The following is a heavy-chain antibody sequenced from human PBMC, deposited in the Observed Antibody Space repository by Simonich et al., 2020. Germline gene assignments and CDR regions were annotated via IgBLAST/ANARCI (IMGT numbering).Heavy chain of an antibody. CDR1: GFTFSSYA. CDR2: ISGSGGSK. CDR3: AKDLGERITMIVVVIDAFDI. V-gene: IGHV3-23*01. Sequence: GGGLVQPGGSLRLSCAASGFTFSSYAMSWVRQAPGKGLEWVSAISGSGGSKYYADSLKGRFTIPRDNSKNTLYLQMNRLRAEDTAVYYCAKDLGERITMIVVVIDAFDIWGQGAMVTVSS. J-gene: IGHJ3*02. D-gene: IGHD3-22*01.